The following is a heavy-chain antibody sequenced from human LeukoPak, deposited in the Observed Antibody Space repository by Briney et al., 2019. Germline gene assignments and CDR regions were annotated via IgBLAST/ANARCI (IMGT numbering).Heavy chain of an antibody. CDR3: ARQDKFYYDSSGYYYPSWYFDY. CDR2: INHSGST. Sequence: SETLSLTCAVYGGSFSGYYWSWIRQPPGKGLEWIGEINHSGSTNYNPSLKSRVTISVDTSKNQFSLKLSSVTAADTAVYYCARQDKFYYDSSGYYYPSWYFDYWGQGSLDTVSS. J-gene: IGHJ4*02. V-gene: IGHV4-34*01. D-gene: IGHD3-22*01. CDR1: GGSFSGYY.